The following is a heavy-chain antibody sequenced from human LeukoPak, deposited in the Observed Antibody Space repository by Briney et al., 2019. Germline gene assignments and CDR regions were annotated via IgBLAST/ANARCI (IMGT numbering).Heavy chain of an antibody. J-gene: IGHJ6*02. D-gene: IGHD1-26*01. V-gene: IGHV3-9*01. CDR2: ISWNSGSI. CDR1: GFTFDDYA. Sequence: GGSLRLSCAASGFTFDDYAMHWVRHAPGKGLEWVSGISWNSGSIGYADSVKGRFTISRDNAKNSLYLQMNSLRAEDTALYYCAKEVGATTNYYYGMDVWGQGTTVTVSS. CDR3: AKEVGATTNYYYGMDV.